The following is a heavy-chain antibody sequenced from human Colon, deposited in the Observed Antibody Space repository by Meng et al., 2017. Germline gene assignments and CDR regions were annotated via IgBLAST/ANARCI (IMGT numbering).Heavy chain of an antibody. Sequence: GESLKISCAASGFTVGRNHMSWVRPAPGKGLEWVSGIYSGGSTPYPESVKGRFTISRDNSKNTLYLQMNSLGTEDTAVYYCARSPRGMDWGQGTLVTVSS. CDR2: IYSGGST. CDR1: GFTVGRNH. J-gene: IGHJ4*02. V-gene: IGHV3-66*02. D-gene: IGHD2-8*01. CDR3: ARSPRGMD.